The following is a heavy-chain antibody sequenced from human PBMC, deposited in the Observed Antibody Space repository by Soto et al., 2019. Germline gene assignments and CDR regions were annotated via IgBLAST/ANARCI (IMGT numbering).Heavy chain of an antibody. J-gene: IGHJ3*02. D-gene: IGHD2-15*01. CDR2: ISGSGGST. V-gene: IGHV3-23*01. Sequence: GGSLRLSCAASGFTFSSYAMSWVRQAPGKGLEWVSAISGSGGSTYYADSVKGRFTISRDNSKNTLYLQKNSLRAEDTAVYYCAKGDYCSGGSCYPNAFDIWGQGTMVTVSS. CDR1: GFTFSSYA. CDR3: AKGDYCSGGSCYPNAFDI.